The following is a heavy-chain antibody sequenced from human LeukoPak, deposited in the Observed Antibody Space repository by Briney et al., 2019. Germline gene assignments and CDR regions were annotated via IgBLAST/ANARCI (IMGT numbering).Heavy chain of an antibody. CDR3: AREIVVVGDFRWFDP. CDR1: GGTFSSYA. D-gene: IGHD3-22*01. V-gene: IGHV1-69*05. J-gene: IGHJ5*02. CDR2: IIPIFGTA. Sequence: ASVKVYCKASGGTFSSYAISGVRQSPGQGLELMGGIIPIFGTANYAQKFQGRVTITTDESTSTAYMELSSLRSEDTAVYYCAREIVVVGDFRWFDPWGQGTLVTVSS.